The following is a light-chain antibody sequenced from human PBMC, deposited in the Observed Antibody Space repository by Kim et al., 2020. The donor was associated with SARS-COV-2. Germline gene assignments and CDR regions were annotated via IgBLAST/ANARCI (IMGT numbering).Light chain of an antibody. CDR1: RTDVGRYDY. Sequence: PGHSVTISCTRPRTDVGRYDYVAWYQQHPGQSPTLMIYEVNKRPSGVPDRFSGSKSGNTASLIVSGLQPEDEADYHCSSYAGKKVFFGGGTQLTVL. CDR3: SSYAGKKVF. CDR2: EVN. V-gene: IGLV2-8*01. J-gene: IGLJ2*01.